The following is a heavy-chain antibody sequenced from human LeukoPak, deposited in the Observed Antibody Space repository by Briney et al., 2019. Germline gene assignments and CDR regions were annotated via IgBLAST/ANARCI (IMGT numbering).Heavy chain of an antibody. CDR3: ARVSDYSNYFDY. V-gene: IGHV3-53*01. CDR1: GFTVSSNY. Sequence: GWSLRLSCAASGFTVSSNYMSWVRQAPGRGLEWVSVIYTGGSTYYADSVKGRFTISRDNSKNTLYLQMNSLRAEDTAVYYCARVSDYSNYFDYWGQGTLVTVSS. CDR2: IYTGGST. J-gene: IGHJ4*02. D-gene: IGHD4-11*01.